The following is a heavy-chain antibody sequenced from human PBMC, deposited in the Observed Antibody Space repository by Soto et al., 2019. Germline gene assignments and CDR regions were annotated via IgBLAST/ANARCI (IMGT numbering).Heavy chain of an antibody. V-gene: IGHV3-43*01. CDR2: ISWDGGST. CDR1: GFTFDDYT. CDR3: AISRSYGSGSPFDY. Sequence: EVPLVESGGVVVQPGGSLRLSCAASGFTFDDYTMHWVRQAPGKGLEWVSLISWDGGSTYYADSVKGRFTISRDNSKNSLYLQMNSLRTEDTALYYCAISRSYGSGSPFDYWGQGTLVTVSS. D-gene: IGHD3-10*01. J-gene: IGHJ4*02.